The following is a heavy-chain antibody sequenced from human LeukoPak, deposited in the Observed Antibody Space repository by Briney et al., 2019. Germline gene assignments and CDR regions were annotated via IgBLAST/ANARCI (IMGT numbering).Heavy chain of an antibody. CDR2: INSDGTGT. J-gene: IGHJ4*02. V-gene: IGHV3-74*01. Sequence: GGSLRLSCAASGFDFRTYWMHWVRQAPGKGLIWVSRINSDGTGTYADSVKGRFTISRDNANNMLYLQMNSLTADDTAVYYCTKDARTCHSSGCWKPSDYWGQGALVTVSS. D-gene: IGHD3-22*01. CDR3: TKDARTCHSSGCWKPSDY. CDR1: GFDFRTYW.